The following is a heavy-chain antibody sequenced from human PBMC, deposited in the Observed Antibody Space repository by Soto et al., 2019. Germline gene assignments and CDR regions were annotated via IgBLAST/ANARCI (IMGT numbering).Heavy chain of an antibody. Sequence: PGGSLRLSCAASGFTFRSYAISWVRQAPGKGLEWVSAISGSGGTTYYVDSVKGRFTLSRDNSKNTLYLLMNSLRAEDTAVYYCAKAIAAAGYYYYYGLDVWGQGTTVTVSS. CDR3: AKAIAAAGYYYYYGLDV. CDR2: ISGSGGTT. D-gene: IGHD6-13*01. CDR1: GFTFRSYA. J-gene: IGHJ6*02. V-gene: IGHV3-23*01.